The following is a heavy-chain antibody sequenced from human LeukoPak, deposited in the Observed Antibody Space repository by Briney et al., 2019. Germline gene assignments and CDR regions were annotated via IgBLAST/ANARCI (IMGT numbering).Heavy chain of an antibody. Sequence: GRSLRLSCAASGFTFSSYAMYWVRQAPGKGLGWVAVISYDGSNKYYADSVKGRFTISRDNSKNTLYLQMNSLRAEDTAVYYCARTGIAARPGAFDIWGQGTMVTVSS. J-gene: IGHJ3*02. CDR1: GFTFSSYA. CDR2: ISYDGSNK. V-gene: IGHV3-30-3*01. D-gene: IGHD6-6*01. CDR3: ARTGIAARPGAFDI.